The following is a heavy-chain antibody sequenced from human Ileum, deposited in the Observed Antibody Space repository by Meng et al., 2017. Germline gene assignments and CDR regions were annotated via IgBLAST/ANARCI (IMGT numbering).Heavy chain of an antibody. CDR1: GGSSSGSNW. D-gene: IGHD2-2*01. CDR2: VYHSGSP. CDR3: ARVVGGPASMSGWFDP. Sequence: LTGAAPGLVHTSGPAPLTSAGSGGSSSGSNWWTWVRQAPGKGLEWIGEVYHSGSPNYNPSLKSRVTISVDKSQNQFSLKLNSVTAADTAVYYCARVVGGPASMSGWFDPWGQGTLVTVSS. J-gene: IGHJ5*01. V-gene: IGHV4-4*02.